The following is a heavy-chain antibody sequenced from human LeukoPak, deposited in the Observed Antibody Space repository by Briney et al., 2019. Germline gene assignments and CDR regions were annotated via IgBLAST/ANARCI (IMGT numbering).Heavy chain of an antibody. V-gene: IGHV3-30*07. D-gene: IGHD4-17*01. Sequence: QPGGSLRLSCAASGFTFSSYAISYDGSNKYYADSVKGRFTISRDNSKNTLYLQMNSLRAEDTAVYYCAKPRSRDYGDFDYWGQGTLVTVSS. CDR1: GFTFSSYA. CDR3: AKPRSRDYGDFDY. CDR2: SYDGSNK. J-gene: IGHJ4*02.